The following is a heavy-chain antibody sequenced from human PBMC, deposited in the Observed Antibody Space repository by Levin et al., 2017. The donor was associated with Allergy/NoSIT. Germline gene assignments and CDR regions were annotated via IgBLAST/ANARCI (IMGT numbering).Heavy chain of an antibody. V-gene: IGHV1-18*01. CDR3: ARDPTSGGDYDNWFDP. Sequence: GASVKVSCKASGYTFTSYGISWVRQAPGQGLEWMGWISAYNGNTNYAQKLQGRVTMTTDTSTSTAYMELRSLRSDDTAVYYCARDPTSGGDYDNWFDPWGQGTLVTVSS. D-gene: IGHD4-17*01. CDR1: GYTFTSYG. J-gene: IGHJ5*02. CDR2: ISAYNGNT.